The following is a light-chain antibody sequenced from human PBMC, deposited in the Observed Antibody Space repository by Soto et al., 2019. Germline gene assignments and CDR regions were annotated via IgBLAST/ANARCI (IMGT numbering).Light chain of an antibody. CDR3: QQYGSSPYT. CDR2: DAS. CDR1: RSVSSSY. J-gene: IGKJ2*01. V-gene: IGKV3D-20*01. Sequence: EIVLTQSPATLSLSPGERATLSCGASRSVSSSYLAWYQQKPGLAPRLLIYDASSRATGIPDRFSGSGSGXDXTLTISILEXEDFXVYYCQQYGSSPYTFGQGTKLEIK.